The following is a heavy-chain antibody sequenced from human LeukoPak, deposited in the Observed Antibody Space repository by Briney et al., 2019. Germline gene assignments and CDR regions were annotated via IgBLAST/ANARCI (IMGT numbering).Heavy chain of an antibody. Sequence: SQTLSLTCAVYGGSFSGYYWSWIRQPPGKGLEWIGEINHSGSTNYNPSLKSRVTISVDTSKNQFSLKLTSLTLADTAVYYCARVVGGPSYYYYYYMDVWGKGTTVTVSS. CDR3: ARVVGGPSYYYYYYMDV. CDR1: GGSFSGYY. J-gene: IGHJ6*03. CDR2: INHSGST. D-gene: IGHD2-15*01. V-gene: IGHV4-34*01.